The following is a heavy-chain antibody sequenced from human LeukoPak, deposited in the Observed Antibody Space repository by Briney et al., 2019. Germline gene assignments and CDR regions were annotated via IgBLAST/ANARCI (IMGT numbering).Heavy chain of an antibody. CDR1: GFTFTSSA. CDR2: IVVGSGNT. D-gene: IGHD1-26*01. Sequence: SVKVSCKASGFTFTSSAMQWVRQARGQRLEWIGWIVVGSGNTNYAQKFQERVTITRDMSTSTAYMELSSLRSEDTAVYYCASFDGGSYYVLGYWGQGTLVTVSS. J-gene: IGHJ4*02. CDR3: ASFDGGSYYVLGY. V-gene: IGHV1-58*02.